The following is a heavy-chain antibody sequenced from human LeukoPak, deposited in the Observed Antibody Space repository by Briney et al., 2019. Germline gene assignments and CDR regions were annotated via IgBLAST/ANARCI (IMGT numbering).Heavy chain of an antibody. CDR3: AKTPYDFWSDTGSPFDY. D-gene: IGHD3-3*01. CDR1: GGSISSGSYY. J-gene: IGHJ4*02. Sequence: SQTLSLTCTVSGGSISSGSYYWSWIRQPPGKGLEWIGSIYHSGSTYYNPSLKSRVTISVDTSKNQFSLKLGSVTAADTAVYYCAKTPYDFWSDTGSPFDYWGQGTLVTVSS. CDR2: IYHSGST. V-gene: IGHV4-39*07.